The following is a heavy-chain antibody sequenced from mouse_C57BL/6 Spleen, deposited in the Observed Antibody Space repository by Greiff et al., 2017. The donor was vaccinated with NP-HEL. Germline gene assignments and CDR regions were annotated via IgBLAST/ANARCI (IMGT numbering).Heavy chain of an antibody. CDR3: AREEVYYGSSSYAMDY. CDR2: IYPRDGST. Sequence: VQLQQSDAELVKPGASVKISCKVSGYTFTDHTIHWMKQRPEQGLEWIGYIYPRDGSTKYNEKFKGKATLTADKSSSTAYMQLNSLTSEDSAVYFCAREEVYYGSSSYAMDYWGQGTSVTVSS. V-gene: IGHV1-78*01. J-gene: IGHJ4*01. CDR1: GYTFTDHT. D-gene: IGHD1-1*01.